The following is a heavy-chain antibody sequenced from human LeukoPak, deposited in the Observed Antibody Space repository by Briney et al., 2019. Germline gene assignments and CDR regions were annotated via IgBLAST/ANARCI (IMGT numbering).Heavy chain of an antibody. V-gene: IGHV1-46*01. D-gene: IGHD2-2*01. CDR3: ARGRFCSITICPDFDY. CDR1: GYTFTSYY. CDR2: INPSGGST. J-gene: IGHJ4*02. Sequence: GASVKVSCKASGYTFTSYYMHWVRQAPGQGLEWMGMINPSGGSTNYGQKFQGRVTMSRDTSTSTVYMELSSLRSEDTAVYYCARGRFCSITICPDFDYWGQGTLVTVSP.